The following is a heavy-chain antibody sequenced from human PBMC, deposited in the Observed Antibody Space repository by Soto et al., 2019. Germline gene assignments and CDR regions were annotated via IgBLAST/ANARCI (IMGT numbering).Heavy chain of an antibody. Sequence: EVQLVESGGDLVQPGGSLRLSCAASGFTFSSYWMHWVRQDPEKGLVWVSRINGDGISTSYEASVKGRFTISRDNAKDTLYLHMNSLGAEDTAVYYCARISQGTYCRGGNCYSDYWGQGTLVTVSS. CDR3: ARISQGTYCRGGNCYSDY. CDR1: GFTFSSYW. V-gene: IGHV3-74*01. J-gene: IGHJ4*02. D-gene: IGHD2-15*01. CDR2: INGDGIST.